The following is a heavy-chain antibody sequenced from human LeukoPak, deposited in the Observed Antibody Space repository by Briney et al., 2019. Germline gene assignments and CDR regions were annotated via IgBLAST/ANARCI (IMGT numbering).Heavy chain of an antibody. Sequence: PGGSLRLSCAASGITFSSYAMTWVRQAPGKGLEWVSSISGSGGSTYYADSVKGRFTISRDNSKNTLYLQMNSLRAEDTAIYYCAKVDGSSGYGPYYFYYWGQGTLVTVSS. V-gene: IGHV3-23*01. D-gene: IGHD3-22*01. CDR1: GITFSSYA. J-gene: IGHJ4*02. CDR3: AKVDGSSGYGPYYFYY. CDR2: ISGSGGST.